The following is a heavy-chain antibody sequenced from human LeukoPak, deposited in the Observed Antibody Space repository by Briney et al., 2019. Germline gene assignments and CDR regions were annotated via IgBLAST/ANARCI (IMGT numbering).Heavy chain of an antibody. D-gene: IGHD2-2*01. CDR2: ISGSGGRT. CDR1: GFTFTNYV. J-gene: IGHJ4*02. CDR3: AKDSWRDQLPFIFDY. V-gene: IGHV3-23*01. Sequence: GGSLRLSCAASGFTFTNYVMSWVRQAPGKGLEWVSGISGSGGRTFYADSVKGRFSISRDNSKNTLSLQMDSLRADDTAVYYCAKDSWRDQLPFIFDYWGQGILVTVSS.